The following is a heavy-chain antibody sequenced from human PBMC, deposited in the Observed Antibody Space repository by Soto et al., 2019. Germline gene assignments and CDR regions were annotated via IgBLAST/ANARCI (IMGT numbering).Heavy chain of an antibody. Sequence: GGSLRLSCVASVFVFKNYEMNCVRQAPGKGLEWISYISNSGNTIYVADSMRGRFTISRDNAKNSLFLQMNSLRADDTAVYYCARETDNRDYYYGLEGWGQGTTVIVSS. CDR3: ARETDNRDYYYGLEG. CDR2: ISNSGNTI. D-gene: IGHD1-20*01. CDR1: VFVFKNYE. V-gene: IGHV3-48*03. J-gene: IGHJ6*01.